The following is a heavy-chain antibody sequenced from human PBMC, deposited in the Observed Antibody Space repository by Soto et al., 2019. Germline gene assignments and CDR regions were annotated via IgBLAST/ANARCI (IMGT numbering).Heavy chain of an antibody. CDR3: ARDRPPHCSGGSCYSYYYYGMDV. J-gene: IGHJ6*02. V-gene: IGHV6-1*01. Sequence: SQTLSLTCAISGDGVSSNSAAWNWIRQSPSRGLEWLGRTHYRSKWYNDYAVSVKSRITINPDTSKNQFSLQLNSVTPEDTAVYYCARDRPPHCSGGSCYSYYYYGMDVWGQGTTVTVSS. CDR2: THYRSKWYN. D-gene: IGHD2-15*01. CDR1: GDGVSSNSAA.